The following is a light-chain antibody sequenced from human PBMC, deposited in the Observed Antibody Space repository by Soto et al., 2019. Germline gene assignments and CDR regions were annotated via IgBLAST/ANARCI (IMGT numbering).Light chain of an antibody. V-gene: IGLV1-40*01. Sequence: QSVLTQPPSVSGAPGQRVTISCPGSSSNIGAGYDVHWYQQLPGTAPKLLVFGNNNRPSGVPDRFSGSKSGTSASLAITGLQAEDEADYYCQSYDSSLSAYVFGTGTKVTVL. J-gene: IGLJ1*01. CDR3: QSYDSSLSAYV. CDR2: GNN. CDR1: SSNIGAGYD.